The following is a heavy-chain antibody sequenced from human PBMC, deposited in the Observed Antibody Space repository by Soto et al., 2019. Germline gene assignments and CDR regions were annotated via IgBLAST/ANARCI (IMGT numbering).Heavy chain of an antibody. V-gene: IGHV1-69*13. J-gene: IGHJ3*02. CDR3: ARDTGGSAFDI. Sequence: ASVKVSCKASGYTFSGYQMHWVRQAPGQGLEWVGGIIPNSGAANYAQRFQGRVTITADASTSTAYMELSSLRSEDTAVYYCARDTGGSAFDIWGQGTMVTVSS. D-gene: IGHD2-15*01. CDR2: IIPNSGAA. CDR1: GYTFSGYQ.